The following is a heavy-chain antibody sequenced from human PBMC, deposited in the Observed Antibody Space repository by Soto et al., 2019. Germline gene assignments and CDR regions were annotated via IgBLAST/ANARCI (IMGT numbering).Heavy chain of an antibody. D-gene: IGHD6-6*01. CDR1: GYAFTSYD. CDR3: ARLVRRSLSSGHTFFVYYFDY. V-gene: IGHV1-8*01. J-gene: IGHJ4*02. Sequence: QVQLVQSGAEVKKPGASVKVSCRASGYAFTSYDINWVRQATGQGLEWMGWMNPNSGNTGYAQKFQGRVTMTRNNSISTAYMELSSLRSEATAVYYCARLVRRSLSSGHTFFVYYFDYWGQGTLVTASS. CDR2: MNPNSGNT.